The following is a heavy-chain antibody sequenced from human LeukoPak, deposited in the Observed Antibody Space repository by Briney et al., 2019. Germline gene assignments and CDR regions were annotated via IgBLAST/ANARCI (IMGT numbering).Heavy chain of an antibody. V-gene: IGHV4-39*07. Sequence: AETLSLTCTVSGGSISSSSYYWGWIRQPPGKGLEWIGSIYYSGSTYYNPSLKSRVTISVDTSKNQFSLKLSSVTAADTAVYYCAILDRDSGYDYEGFDYWGQGTLVTVSS. CDR3: AILDRDSGYDYEGFDY. J-gene: IGHJ4*02. D-gene: IGHD5-12*01. CDR1: GGSISSSSYY. CDR2: IYYSGST.